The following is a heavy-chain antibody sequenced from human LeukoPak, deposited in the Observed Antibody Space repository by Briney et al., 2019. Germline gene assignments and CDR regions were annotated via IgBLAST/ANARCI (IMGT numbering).Heavy chain of an antibody. J-gene: IGHJ6*02. Sequence: VASVKVSCKASGGTFSSYAISWVRQAPGQGLEWMGGIIPIFGTANYAQKFQGRVTITADESTSTAYMELSSLRSEDTAVYYCARDITLEYSYVSRAYYYYGMDVWGQGTTVTVSS. CDR2: IIPIFGTA. D-gene: IGHD5-18*01. CDR1: GGTFSSYA. CDR3: ARDITLEYSYVSRAYYYYGMDV. V-gene: IGHV1-69*01.